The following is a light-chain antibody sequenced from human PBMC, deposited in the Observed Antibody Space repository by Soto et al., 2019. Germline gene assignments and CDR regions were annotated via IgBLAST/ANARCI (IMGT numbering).Light chain of an antibody. Sequence: QSVLTQPASVSGSPGQSITISCTGTSSDVGLYDYASWYQQHPGKAPQLMIYAVSNRPSGVSNRFSASKSGNTASLFISGLQAEDEADYYCSSYTSDRSYVFGSGTKVTVL. CDR3: SSYTSDRSYV. CDR1: SSDVGLYDY. CDR2: AVS. V-gene: IGLV2-14*01. J-gene: IGLJ1*01.